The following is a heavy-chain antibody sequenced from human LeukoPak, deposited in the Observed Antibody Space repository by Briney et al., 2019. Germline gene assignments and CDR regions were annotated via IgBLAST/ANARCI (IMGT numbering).Heavy chain of an antibody. V-gene: IGHV3-53*01. J-gene: IGHJ4*02. D-gene: IGHD3-16*01. CDR3: ARGEWGRALLDY. CDR2: IYSGDTT. CDR1: GFTVSTNY. Sequence: PGGSLRLSCAASGFTVSTNYMSWVRQAPGKGLEWVSVIYSGDTTYYADSVKGRFTISRDNSKNTLYFQMNSLRAEDTAVYYCARGEWGRALLDYWGQGTQVTVSS.